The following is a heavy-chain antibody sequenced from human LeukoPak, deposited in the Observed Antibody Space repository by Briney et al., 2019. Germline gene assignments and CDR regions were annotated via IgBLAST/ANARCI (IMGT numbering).Heavy chain of an antibody. Sequence: GESLKISCKGSGYRFATYWIGWVRQMPGKGLEWMGIIYPGDSDTRYSPSFQGQVTISADKSISTAYLQWSSLKASDTAMYYCARRYYYDSSGYRDAFDIWGQGTMVTVSS. CDR1: GYRFATYW. CDR3: ARRYYYDSSGYRDAFDI. V-gene: IGHV5-51*01. CDR2: IYPGDSDT. J-gene: IGHJ3*02. D-gene: IGHD3-22*01.